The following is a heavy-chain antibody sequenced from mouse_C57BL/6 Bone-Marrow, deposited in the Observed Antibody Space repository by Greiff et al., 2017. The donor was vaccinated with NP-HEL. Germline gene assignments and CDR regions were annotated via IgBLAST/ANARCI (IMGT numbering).Heavy chain of an antibody. CDR1: GYTFTEYT. V-gene: IGHV1-62-2*01. CDR3: ARHEPYGSSFDY. CDR2: FYPGSGSI. J-gene: IGHJ2*01. D-gene: IGHD1-1*01. Sequence: VKLMESGAELVKPGASVKLSCKASGYTFTEYTIHWVKQRSGQGLEWIGWFYPGSGSIKYNEKFKDKATLTADKSSSTVYMELSRLTSEDSAVYFCARHEPYGSSFDYWGQGTTLTVSS.